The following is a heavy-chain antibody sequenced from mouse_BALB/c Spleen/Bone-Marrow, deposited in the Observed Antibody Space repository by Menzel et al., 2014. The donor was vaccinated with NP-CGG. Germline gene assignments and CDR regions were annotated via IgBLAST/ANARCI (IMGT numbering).Heavy chain of an antibody. CDR3: AKNYYYGYVAY. CDR2: IDPASSTI. D-gene: IGHD1-2*01. V-gene: IGHV4-1*02. Sequence: EVKLVESGGGLVQPGGSLKLSCAASGFDFSRYWMTWVRQAPGKGLEWIGEIDPASSTINYTPSLKDKLIISRDNAKNTLYPQMSKVRSEDTALYYCAKNYYYGYVAYWGQGTLVTVSA. CDR1: GFDFSRYW. J-gene: IGHJ3*01.